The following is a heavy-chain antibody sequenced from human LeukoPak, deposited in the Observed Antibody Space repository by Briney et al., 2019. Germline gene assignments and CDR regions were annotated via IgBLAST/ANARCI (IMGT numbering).Heavy chain of an antibody. D-gene: IGHD3-10*01. J-gene: IGHJ6*02. V-gene: IGHV1-69*04. CDR2: IITILGIA. CDR1: VGTFTSYT. CDR3: ATDPWFALDYYNYGMDV. Sequence: SVKVSCKASVGTFTSYTISWVRQAPGQGREWMGMIITILGIANYAQKFLSRVTITADKSTSTAYMELSSLSPEDRAVYYCATDPWFALDYYNYGMDVWGQGTTVTVSS.